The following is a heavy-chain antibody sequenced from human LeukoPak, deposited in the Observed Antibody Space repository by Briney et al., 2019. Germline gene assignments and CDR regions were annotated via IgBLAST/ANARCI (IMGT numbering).Heavy chain of an antibody. J-gene: IGHJ4*02. CDR3: AEGSGWYDY. CDR2: INHSGST. V-gene: IGHV4-34*01. D-gene: IGHD6-19*01. Sequence: SETLSLTCAVYGGSFSGYYWSWIRQPPGKGLEWIGEINHSGSTNYNPSLKSRVTISVDTSKNQFSLKLSSVTAADTAVYYCAEGSGWYDYWGQGTLVTVSS. CDR1: GGSFSGYY.